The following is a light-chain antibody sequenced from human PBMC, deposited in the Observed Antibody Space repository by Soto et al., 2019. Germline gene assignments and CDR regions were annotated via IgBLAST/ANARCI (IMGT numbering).Light chain of an antibody. CDR3: SSYTSSSVV. CDR2: EVS. CDR1: NSDVGGYNY. V-gene: IGLV2-14*01. Sequence: QSALTQPASVSGSPGQSITISCTGTNSDVGGYNYVSWYQQHPGKAPKLMIYEVSNRPSGVSNRFSGSKSGNTASLTISGLQAEDEADYYCSSYTSSSVVFGGGTKVTVL. J-gene: IGLJ2*01.